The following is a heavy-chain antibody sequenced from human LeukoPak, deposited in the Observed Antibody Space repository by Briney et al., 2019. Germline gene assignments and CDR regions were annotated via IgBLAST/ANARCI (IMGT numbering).Heavy chain of an antibody. CDR3: AKGRRYNILTGYYVSEVDP. CDR1: GFTFSSYS. D-gene: IGHD3-9*01. CDR2: ISSSGTFI. V-gene: IGHV3-21*01. Sequence: TGGSLRLSCVASGFTFSSYSMNWVRQAPGKGLQWVSSISSSGTFINYADSVKGRFTISRDNSKNTLYLQMNSLRAEDTAVYYCAKGRRYNILTGYYVSEVDPWGQGTLVTVSS. J-gene: IGHJ5*02.